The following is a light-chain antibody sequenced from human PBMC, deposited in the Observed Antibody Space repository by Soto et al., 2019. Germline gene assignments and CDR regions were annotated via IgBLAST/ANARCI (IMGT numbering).Light chain of an antibody. CDR3: AALDDSLNGLV. CDR1: SSNIGRNA. CDR2: SNN. V-gene: IGLV1-44*01. Sequence: QPVLTQPPSASGTPGQTVTISCSGSSSNIGRNAVNWYQQLPGTAPKLLIYSNNQRPSGVPDRFSGSKSGTSASLAISGLQSEDEADYYCAALDDSLNGLVFGGGTKLTVL. J-gene: IGLJ2*01.